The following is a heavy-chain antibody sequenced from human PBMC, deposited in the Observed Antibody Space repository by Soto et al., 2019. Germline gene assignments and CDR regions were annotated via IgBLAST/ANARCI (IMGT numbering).Heavy chain of an antibody. CDR3: ERVGGPGGYTYCLDY. CDR1: GGTFSSYA. V-gene: IGHV1-69*06. CDR2: IIPVFGTG. D-gene: IGHD5-18*01. Sequence: QVQLVQSGAEVKKPGSSVKVSCKASGGTFSSYAISWVRQAPGQGLEWMGGIIPVFGTGIYAQKFQGRVTITADKSTNPAYMEVSSLRSEDTAVYFCERVGGPGGYTYCLDYWGQGTLVTVSS. J-gene: IGHJ4*02.